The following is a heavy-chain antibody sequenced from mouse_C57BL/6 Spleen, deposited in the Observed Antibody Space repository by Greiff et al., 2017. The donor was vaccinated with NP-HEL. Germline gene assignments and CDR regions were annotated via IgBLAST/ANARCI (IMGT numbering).Heavy chain of an antibody. V-gene: IGHV1-50*01. D-gene: IGHD1-1*01. CDR3: ARSLIYYYGSSPYYFDY. CDR2: IDPSDSYT. J-gene: IGHJ2*01. CDR1: GYTFTSYW. Sequence: VQLQQPGAELVKPGASVKLSCKASGYTFTSYWMQWVKQRPGQGLEWIGEIDPSDSYTNYNQKFKGKATLTVDTSSSTAYMQLSSLTSEDSAVYYCARSLIYYYGSSPYYFDYWGQGTTLTVSS.